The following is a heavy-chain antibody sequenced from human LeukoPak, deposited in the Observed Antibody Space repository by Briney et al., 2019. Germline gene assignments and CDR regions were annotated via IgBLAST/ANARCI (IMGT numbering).Heavy chain of an antibody. CDR1: GFTFNMYW. V-gene: IGHV3-7*01. Sequence: GGSLRLSCRASGFTFNMYWMSWVRQAPGKGLEWVANIRQDGSKTYYADSVKGRFTFFRDNAKNSLSLLMNSLTAEDTAFYYCARDRCSSTSCFLDYWGQGTLVTVSP. CDR3: ARDRCSSTSCFLDY. CDR2: IRQDGSKT. J-gene: IGHJ4*02. D-gene: IGHD2-2*01.